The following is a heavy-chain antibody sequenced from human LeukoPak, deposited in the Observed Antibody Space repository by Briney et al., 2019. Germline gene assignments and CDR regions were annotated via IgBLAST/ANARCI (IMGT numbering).Heavy chain of an antibody. CDR3: AKDSKRWKTYYYEAGSYYFDY. V-gene: IGHV3-30*02. J-gene: IGHJ4*02. D-gene: IGHD3-10*01. CDR1: GFTFSSNV. CDR2: IRYDGSNK. Sequence: GGSLRLSCAASGFTFSSNVMSWVRQAPGKGLEWVAFIRYDGSNKYYADSEKGRFTISRDNSKNTLYLQMNSLRPEDTAVYYCAKDSKRWKTYYYEAGSYYFDYWGQGTRVTVSS.